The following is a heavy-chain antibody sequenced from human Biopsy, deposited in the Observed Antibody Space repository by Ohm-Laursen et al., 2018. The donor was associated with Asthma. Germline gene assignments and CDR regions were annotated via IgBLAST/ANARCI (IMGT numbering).Heavy chain of an antibody. CDR1: GDILSSFG. V-gene: IGHV1-18*01. J-gene: IGHJ4*02. CDR2: ISAYNGNT. Sequence: GASVKVSCKAHGDILSSFGIKWVRKAPGQGLEWMGWISAYNGNTNYAQKLQGRVTMTTDTSTSTAYTELRSLRSDDTAVYYCARDGPVGAPSDYWGQGTLVTVSS. D-gene: IGHD1-26*01. CDR3: ARDGPVGAPSDY.